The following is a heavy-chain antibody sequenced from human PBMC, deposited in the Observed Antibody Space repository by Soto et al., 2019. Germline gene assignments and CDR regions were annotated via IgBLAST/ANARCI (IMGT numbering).Heavy chain of an antibody. CDR2: IISSSTYI. D-gene: IGHD3-9*01. Sequence: GVALRLSCAASGCTLSCYSMNWVRQAPGKGLEWVASIISSSTYIYYADSVKARFTISRDNAKNSLDLQMNSLRVEDTAVYHCARIFNTYYDSLTGYYEFDPWGQGTKVTVSS. CDR3: ARIFNTYYDSLTGYYEFDP. CDR1: GCTLSCYS. V-gene: IGHV3-21*01. J-gene: IGHJ5*02.